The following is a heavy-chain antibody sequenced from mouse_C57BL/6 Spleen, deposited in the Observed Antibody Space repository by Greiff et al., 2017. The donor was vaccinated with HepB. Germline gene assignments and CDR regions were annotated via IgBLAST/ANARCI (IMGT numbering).Heavy chain of an antibody. J-gene: IGHJ3*01. Sequence: EVQLQQSGPGLVKPSQSLSLTCSVTGYSITSGYYWNWIRQFPGNKLEWMGYISYDGSNNYNPSLKNRISLTRDPAKNQFFLKLNSVTTEDTATYYCARDGYDGDSGFAYWGQGTLVTVSA. V-gene: IGHV3-6*01. CDR3: ARDGYDGDSGFAY. CDR2: ISYDGSN. CDR1: GYSITSGYY. D-gene: IGHD2-3*01.